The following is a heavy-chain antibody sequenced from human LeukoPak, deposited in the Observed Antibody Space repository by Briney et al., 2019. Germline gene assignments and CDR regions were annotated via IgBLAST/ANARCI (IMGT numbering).Heavy chain of an antibody. J-gene: IGHJ6*03. CDR2: ISESNGVI. V-gene: IGHV3-48*01. Sequence: GGSLRLSCAASGFTFSTHTMAWVRQAPGKGLEWVSYISESNGVIYYADSVKGRFTISRDNAKNSLYLQMNSLRVDDTAVYYCARGLYYIDVWGNGTTVTVSS. CDR1: GFTFSTHT. CDR3: ARGLYYIDV.